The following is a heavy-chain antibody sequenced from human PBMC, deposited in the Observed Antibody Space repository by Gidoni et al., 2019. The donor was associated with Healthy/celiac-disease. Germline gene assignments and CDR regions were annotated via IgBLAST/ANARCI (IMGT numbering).Heavy chain of an antibody. V-gene: IGHV4-61*01. CDR3: ARDGTVTNYYGMDV. J-gene: IGHJ6*02. Sequence: QVQLQESGPGLVKPSETLSLTCTVSGGSVSSGSYYWSWIRQPPGKGLEWIGYIYYSGSTNYNPSLKSRVTISVDTSKNQFSLKLSSVTAADTAVYYCARDGTVTNYYGMDVWGQGTTVTVSS. D-gene: IGHD4-4*01. CDR1: GGSVSSGSYY. CDR2: IYYSGST.